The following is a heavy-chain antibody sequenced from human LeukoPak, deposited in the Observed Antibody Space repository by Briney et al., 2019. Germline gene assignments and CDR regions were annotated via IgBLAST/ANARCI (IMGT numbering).Heavy chain of an antibody. CDR3: AKDQWELRAFFDY. J-gene: IGHJ4*02. D-gene: IGHD1-26*01. CDR1: GFTFSSYG. V-gene: IGHV3-30*18. CDR2: ISYDGSKK. Sequence: HPGRSLRLSCAASGFTFSSYGMHWVRQAPGKGLEWVAVISYDGSKKYYADSVKGRFTISRDNSENTLYLQMNSLRAEDTAVYYCAKDQWELRAFFDYWGQGTLVTVSS.